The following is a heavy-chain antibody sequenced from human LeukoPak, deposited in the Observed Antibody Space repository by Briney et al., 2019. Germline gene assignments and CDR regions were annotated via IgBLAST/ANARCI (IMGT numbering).Heavy chain of an antibody. V-gene: IGHV2-5*01. D-gene: IGHD1-26*01. J-gene: IGHJ4*02. CDR3: THSPPRVGWVN. CDR2: ISWNDDK. Sequence: VSGPTLVNPTQTLTLTCTLSGFSVRSSAGHVGWIRQPPGRALEWLAPISWNDDKRYSPSLNSRLTITKDTSKNQVVLRMSNLDPVDTATYYCTHSPPRVGWVNWGQETLVTVSS. CDR1: GFSVRSSAGH.